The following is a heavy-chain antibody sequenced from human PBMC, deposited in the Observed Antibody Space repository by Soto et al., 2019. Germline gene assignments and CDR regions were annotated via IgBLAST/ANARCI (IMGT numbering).Heavy chain of an antibody. D-gene: IGHD3-10*01. Sequence: EVQLVESGGGLVQPGGSLRLSCVASGFTFSDYWMNWVRQVPGKGLEWLAIIKQDGSEIHYVDSVKGRFTISRDNAKNPLHLQMNSLRAEDTALYYCVRSSGWTGDYWGQGILVTVSS. J-gene: IGHJ4*02. CDR2: IKQDGSEI. V-gene: IGHV3-7*04. CDR3: VRSSGWTGDY. CDR1: GFTFSDYW.